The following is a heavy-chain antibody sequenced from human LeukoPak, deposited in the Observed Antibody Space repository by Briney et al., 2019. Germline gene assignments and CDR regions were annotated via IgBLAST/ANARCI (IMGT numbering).Heavy chain of an antibody. J-gene: IGHJ4*02. V-gene: IGHV1-2*06. Sequence: ASVKVSCKASGYTFTGYYMHWVRQAPGQGPEWMGRINPNSGGTNYAQKFQGRVTMTRDTSISTAYMELSRLRSDDTAVYYCARDEMATSLYRVFDYWAREPWSPSPQ. CDR1: GYTFTGYY. CDR2: INPNSGGT. D-gene: IGHD5-24*01. CDR3: ARDEMATSLYRVFDY.